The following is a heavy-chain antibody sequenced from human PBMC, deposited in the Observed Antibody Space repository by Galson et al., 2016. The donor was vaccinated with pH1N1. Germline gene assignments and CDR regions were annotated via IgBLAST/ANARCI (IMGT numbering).Heavy chain of an antibody. D-gene: IGHD3-10*01. CDR2: INWNGGNT. J-gene: IGHJ6*03. CDR1: GFTFDDYG. Sequence: SLRLSCAASGFTFDDYGMIWVRQRPGKGLEWVSAINWNGGNTGYADSVKGRFTISRDDAKNSLFLQMNSLRAEDTALYYCARNYYGTGKYYKPVGFYYMDVWGKGTTVTVSS. CDR3: ARNYYGTGKYYKPVGFYYMDV. V-gene: IGHV3-20*04.